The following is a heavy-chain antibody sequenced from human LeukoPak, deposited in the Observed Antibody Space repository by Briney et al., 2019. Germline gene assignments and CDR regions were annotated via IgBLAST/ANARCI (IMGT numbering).Heavy chain of an antibody. CDR3: ARIPYYYYYMDV. CDR1: GGSISSGSYY. CDR2: IYTSGST. V-gene: IGHV4-61*02. Sequence: SQTLSLTCTVSGGSISSGSYYWSWIRQPPGKGLEWIGRIYTSGSTNYNPSLKSRVTMSVDTSKNQFSLKLSSVTAADTAVYYCARIPYYYYYMDVWGKGTTVTVSS. J-gene: IGHJ6*03.